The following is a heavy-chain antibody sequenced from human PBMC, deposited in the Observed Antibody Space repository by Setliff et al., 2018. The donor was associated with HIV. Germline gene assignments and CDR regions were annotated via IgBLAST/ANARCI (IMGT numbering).Heavy chain of an antibody. D-gene: IGHD6-13*01. J-gene: IGHJ4*02. CDR2: IYTSGSA. Sequence: SETLSLTCTVSGGSISSGNYYWSWIRQAAGKGLEWIGRIYTSGSANYNPSLKSRVTISVDTSKNQFPLKLSSVTVADTALYYCGRDEHGFNSNWYGVDWGQGTLVTVSS. V-gene: IGHV4-61*02. CDR1: GGSISSGNYY. CDR3: GRDEHGFNSNWYGVD.